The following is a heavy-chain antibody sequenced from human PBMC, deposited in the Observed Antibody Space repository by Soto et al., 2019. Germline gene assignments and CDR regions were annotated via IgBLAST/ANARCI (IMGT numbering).Heavy chain of an antibody. CDR1: GFTFSSYA. CDR3: AAMRF. CDR2: ISGTGSTT. J-gene: IGHJ4*02. V-gene: IGHV3-23*01. Sequence: EVQLLESGGGLVQPGGSLRLSCVVSGFTFSSYAMRWVRQAPGKGLEWVSLISGTGSTTYYADSVKGRFTISRDNSKNTLYLQMNSLRADDTAVYYCAAMRFWGQGTLVTVSS.